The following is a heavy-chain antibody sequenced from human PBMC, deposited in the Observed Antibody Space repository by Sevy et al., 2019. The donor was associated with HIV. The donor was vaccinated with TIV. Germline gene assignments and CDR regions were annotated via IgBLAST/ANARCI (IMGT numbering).Heavy chain of an antibody. Sequence: GGSLRLSCAVSGFSFGTYEMHWVRQAPGKGLEWISYISGSGLTKYYADSLRGRFIASRDNAKDSMYLQLNSLRVDDTAVYYCARFGYGSGSHDTQDYWGQGTLVTVSS. D-gene: IGHD3-10*01. V-gene: IGHV3-48*03. CDR3: ARFGYGSGSHDTQDY. CDR2: ISGSGLTK. CDR1: GFSFGTYE. J-gene: IGHJ4*02.